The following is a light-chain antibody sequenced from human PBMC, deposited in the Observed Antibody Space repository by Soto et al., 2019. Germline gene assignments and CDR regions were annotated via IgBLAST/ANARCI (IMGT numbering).Light chain of an antibody. CDR3: QKYNSAPQT. CDR2: AAS. V-gene: IGKV1-27*01. CDR1: QGISNY. J-gene: IGKJ1*01. Sequence: DIQMTQSASSLSASVGDKATITCRASQGISNYLAWYQQKPGKVPKVLIYAASTLQSGVPSRFSGSGSETDFTLTISSLQPEDVATYYCQKYNSAPQTFCQGTKVDIK.